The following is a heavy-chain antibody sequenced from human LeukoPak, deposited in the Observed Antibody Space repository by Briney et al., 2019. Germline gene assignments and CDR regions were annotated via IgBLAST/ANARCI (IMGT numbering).Heavy chain of an antibody. D-gene: IGHD3-3*02. CDR1: SGSISSHY. CDR3: ARGTIFDFDY. V-gene: IGHV4-59*11. Sequence: PSETLSLTCTVSSGSISSHYWHWIRQPPGKGLGWIGYIYYTGGTNYNPSLESRLSISLGPSKNQFSLSLSSVTATDTAVFYCARGTIFDFDYWGQGTLVTVSS. CDR2: IYYTGGT. J-gene: IGHJ4*02.